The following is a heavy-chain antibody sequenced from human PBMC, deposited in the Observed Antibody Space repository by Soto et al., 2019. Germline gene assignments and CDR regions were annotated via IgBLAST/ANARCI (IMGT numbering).Heavy chain of an antibody. CDR1: GFTFSSYA. Sequence: EVQLVESGGGLVQPGGSLRLSCAASGFTFSSYAMSWVRQAPGKGLEWVSAISGSGGSTYYADSVKGRFTISRDNSKNTLYLQMNSLRAEDTAVYYCAKDLELRYFDWLPEVYDYWGQGTLVTVSS. D-gene: IGHD3-9*01. CDR2: ISGSGGST. CDR3: AKDLELRYFDWLPEVYDY. V-gene: IGHV3-23*04. J-gene: IGHJ4*02.